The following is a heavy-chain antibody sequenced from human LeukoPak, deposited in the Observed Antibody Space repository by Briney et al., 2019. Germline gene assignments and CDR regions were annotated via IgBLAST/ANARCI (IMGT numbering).Heavy chain of an antibody. CDR1: GGSVSSYY. CDR2: IYYSGST. CDR3: ARSLYYYDSSGLDY. V-gene: IGHV4-59*02. D-gene: IGHD3-22*01. J-gene: IGHJ4*02. Sequence: SETLSLTCTVSGGSVSSYYWSWIRQPPGKGLEWIGYIYYSGSTNYNPSLKSRVTISVDTSKNQFSLKLSSVTAADTAVYYCARSLYYYDSSGLDYWGQGTLVTVSS.